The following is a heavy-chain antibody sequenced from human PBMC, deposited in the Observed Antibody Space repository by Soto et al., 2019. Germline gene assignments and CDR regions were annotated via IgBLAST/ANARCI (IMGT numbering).Heavy chain of an antibody. CDR2: TYGSGNT. V-gene: IGHV4-59*01. CDR1: GGSISSYY. Sequence: PSETLSLTCAFSGGSISSYYWSWIRQPPGKGLEWIGYTYGSGNTNYNPSLNSRVIISIDTSQNQLSLKLTSVTAADTAVYYCARPHGGPYAFDIWGRGTMVTVSS. J-gene: IGHJ3*02. D-gene: IGHD3-10*01. CDR3: ARPHGGPYAFDI.